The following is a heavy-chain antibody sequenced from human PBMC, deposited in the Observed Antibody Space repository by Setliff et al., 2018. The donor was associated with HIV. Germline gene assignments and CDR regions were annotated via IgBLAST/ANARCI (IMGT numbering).Heavy chain of an antibody. CDR2: ISFDGSRT. J-gene: IGHJ3*02. CDR1: GFTFRTFA. V-gene: IGHV3-30*07. CDR3: ARPGATGGAYDI. Sequence: PGGSLRLSCVASGFTFRTFAMHWVRQAPGKGLEWVSVISFDGSRTSYADSVKGRFSISRDNSKNTLYLQINSLRAEDTAVYYCARPGATGGAYDIWGQGTTVTVSS. D-gene: IGHD3-16*01.